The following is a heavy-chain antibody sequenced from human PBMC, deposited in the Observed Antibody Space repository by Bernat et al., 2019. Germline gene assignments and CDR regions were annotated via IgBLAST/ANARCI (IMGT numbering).Heavy chain of an antibody. J-gene: IGHJ4*02. Sequence: QVQLVESGGGLVQPGRSLRLSCAASGFTFTNYCMHWVRQAPGKGLEWVAVISCDESKKYYTDSVKGRFTISRDNSKNTVFLQMNSLSAEDTAVYYCGRGGGYNTYVSPFDSWGRGALVTVSS. V-gene: IGHV3-30*10. D-gene: IGHD5-24*01. CDR1: GFTFTNYC. CDR2: ISCDESKK. CDR3: GRGGGYNTYVSPFDS.